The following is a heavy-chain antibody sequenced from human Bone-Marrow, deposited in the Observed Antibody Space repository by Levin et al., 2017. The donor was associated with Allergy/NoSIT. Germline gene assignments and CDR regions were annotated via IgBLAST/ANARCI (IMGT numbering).Heavy chain of an antibody. V-gene: IGHV1-69*06. Sequence: GASVKVSCKASGGTFSSYAISWVRQAPGQGLEWMGGIIPIFGTANYAQKFQGRVTITADKSTSTAYMELSSLRSEDTAVYYCARSRPTNSSGRPGTFDIWGQGTMVTVSS. J-gene: IGHJ3*02. CDR1: GGTFSSYA. D-gene: IGHD3-22*01. CDR2: IIPIFGTA. CDR3: ARSRPTNSSGRPGTFDI.